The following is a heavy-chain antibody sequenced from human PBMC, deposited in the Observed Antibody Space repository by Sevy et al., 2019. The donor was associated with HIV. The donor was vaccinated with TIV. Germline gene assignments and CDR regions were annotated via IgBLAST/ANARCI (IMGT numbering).Heavy chain of an antibody. D-gene: IGHD6-19*01. CDR2: ISGSGGST. CDR3: AILRPVAVAAGGGFDI. Sequence: GGSLRLSCAASGFTFSSYAMSWVRQAPGKGLEWVSAISGSGGSTYYADSVKGRFTISRDNSKNTLYLQMNSLRAEDTAVYYCAILRPVAVAAGGGFDIWGQGTMVTVSS. V-gene: IGHV3-23*01. CDR1: GFTFSSYA. J-gene: IGHJ3*02.